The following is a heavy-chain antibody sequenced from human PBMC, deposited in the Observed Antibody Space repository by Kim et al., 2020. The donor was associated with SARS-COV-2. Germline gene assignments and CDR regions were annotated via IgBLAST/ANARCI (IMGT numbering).Heavy chain of an antibody. CDR1: GFTFSTYG. J-gene: IGHJ4*01. CDR2: ISFDAYDI. Sequence: GGSLRLSCVTSGFTFSTYGMHWVRQAPGKGLEWVASISFDAYDINYADFVKGRFTIFKDNSETMLHLQMNSLRTEDKAVYYCVRDRWEFSSWSGFDYWG. D-gene: IGHD6-6*01. CDR3: VRDRWEFSSWSGFDY. V-gene: IGHV3-30*03.